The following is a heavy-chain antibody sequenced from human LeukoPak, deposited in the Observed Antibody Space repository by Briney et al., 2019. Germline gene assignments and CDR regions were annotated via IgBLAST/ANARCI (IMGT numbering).Heavy chain of an antibody. V-gene: IGHV3-49*04. CDR1: GFTFGDYA. D-gene: IGHD1-26*01. CDR3: TRREGSYYAAYFDY. J-gene: IGHJ4*02. Sequence: GGSLRLSCTASGFTFGDYAMSWVRQAPGKGLEWVGFIRSKAYDGTTEYAASVKGRFTISRDDSKSIAYLQMNSLKTEDTAVYYCTRREGSYYAAYFDYWGQGTLVTVSS. CDR2: IRSKAYDGTT.